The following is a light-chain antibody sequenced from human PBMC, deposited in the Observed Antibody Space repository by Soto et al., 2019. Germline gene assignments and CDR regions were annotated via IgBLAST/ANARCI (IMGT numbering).Light chain of an antibody. CDR2: RNN. CDR3: AAWDDSLNGWV. V-gene: IGLV1-44*01. J-gene: IGLJ3*02. Sequence: QSVLTQPPSASGTPGQRVTISCSGSSSNIGTNTINWYQQLPGTAPKLLVYRNNQWPSGVSDRFSGSKSGTSASLAISGLQSEDEADYYCAAWDDSLNGWVFGGGTKLTVL. CDR1: SSNIGTNT.